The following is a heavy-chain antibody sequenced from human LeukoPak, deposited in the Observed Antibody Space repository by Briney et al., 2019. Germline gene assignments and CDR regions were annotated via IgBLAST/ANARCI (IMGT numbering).Heavy chain of an antibody. CDR3: ARGSWSMVRGVTTYYYYGMDV. V-gene: IGHV1-18*01. CDR2: ISAYNGNT. J-gene: IGHJ6*02. D-gene: IGHD3-10*01. CDR1: GYTFTSYG. Sequence: GASVKVSCKASGYTFTSYGISWVRQAPGQGLEWMGRISAYNGNTNYAQKLQGRVTMTTDTSTSTAYMELRSLRSDDTAVYYCARGSWSMVRGVTTYYYYGMDVWGQGTTVTVSS.